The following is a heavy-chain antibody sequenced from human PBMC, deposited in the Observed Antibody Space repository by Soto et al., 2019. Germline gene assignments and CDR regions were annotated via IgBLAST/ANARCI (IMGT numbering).Heavy chain of an antibody. CDR1: GFTVSSNY. D-gene: IGHD2-2*01. V-gene: IGHV3-53*01. CDR2: IYSGGGT. J-gene: IGHJ6*02. CDR3: AGGGFFSYCSSTSCYQSAMDV. Sequence: EVQLVESGGGLIQPGGSLRLSCAASGFTVSSNYMSWVRQAPGKGLEWVSVIYSGGGTYYANSVRGRCTISRDNSKNTLFLQRNSLRAEDTAVYYCAGGGFFSYCSSTSCYQSAMDVWGQGTTVTVSS.